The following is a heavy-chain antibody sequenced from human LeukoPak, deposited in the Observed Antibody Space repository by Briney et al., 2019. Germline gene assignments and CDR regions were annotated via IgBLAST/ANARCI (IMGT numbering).Heavy chain of an antibody. CDR3: ARDRMAVAGTDYGMDV. Sequence: GGSLRLSCAASGFTFSSYSMNWVRQAPGKGLEWVSSISSSSYIYYADSVKGRFTISRDNAKNSLYLQMNSLRAEDTAVYYCARDRMAVAGTDYGMDVWGQGTTVTVSS. J-gene: IGHJ6*02. CDR2: ISSSSYI. D-gene: IGHD6-19*01. CDR1: GFTFSSYS. V-gene: IGHV3-21*01.